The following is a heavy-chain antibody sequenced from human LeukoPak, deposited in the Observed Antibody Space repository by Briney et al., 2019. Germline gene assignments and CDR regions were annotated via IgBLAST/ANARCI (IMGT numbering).Heavy chain of an antibody. V-gene: IGHV1-2*02. CDR1: GYTFTGYY. CDR3: ARIKMATTDYFDY. Sequence: ASVKVSCKASGYTFTGYYVHWVRQAPGQGLEWMGWINPNSGGTNYAQKFQGRVTMTRDTSISTAYMELSRLRSDDTAVYYCARIKMATTDYFDYWGQGTLVTVSS. CDR2: INPNSGGT. D-gene: IGHD5-24*01. J-gene: IGHJ4*02.